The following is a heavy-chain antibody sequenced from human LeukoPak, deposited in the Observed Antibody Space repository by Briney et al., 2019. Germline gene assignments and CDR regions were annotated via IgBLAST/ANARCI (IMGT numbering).Heavy chain of an antibody. J-gene: IGHJ4*02. CDR2: ISYDGSNK. CDR1: GFTLSSYG. D-gene: IGHD4-17*01. V-gene: IGHV3-30*03. CDR3: ARGDYGDYVEVVDY. Sequence: PGRSLRLSCAASGFTLSSYGMHWVRQAPGKGLEWVAVISYDGSNKYYADSVKGRFTISRDNSKNTLYLQMNSLRAEDTAVYYCARGDYGDYVEVVDYWGQGTLVTVSS.